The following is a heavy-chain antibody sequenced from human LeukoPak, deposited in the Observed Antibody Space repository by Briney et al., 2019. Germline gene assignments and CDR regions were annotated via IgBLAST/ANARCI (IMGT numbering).Heavy chain of an antibody. J-gene: IGHJ4*02. CDR2: IRYDGSNK. CDR1: GFTFSSYG. V-gene: IGHV3-30*02. D-gene: IGHD3-10*01. CDR3: AKDYGSGSYFDY. Sequence: AGGSLRLSCAASGFTFSSYGMHWVRQAPGKGLEWVAFIRYDGSNKYYADSVKGRFTISRDNSKNTLYLQMNSLRAEGTAVYYCAKDYGSGSYFDYWGQGTLVTVSS.